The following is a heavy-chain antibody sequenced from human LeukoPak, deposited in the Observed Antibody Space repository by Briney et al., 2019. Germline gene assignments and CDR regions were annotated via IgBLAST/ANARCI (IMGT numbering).Heavy chain of an antibody. Sequence: GGSLRLSCAASGFPFNNYWIHWVRQAPGKGLEWVANIRQDGSEKYYVDSVKGRLTISRDNAKNSLYLQMNNLTAADTAIYYCARAGYYGDDAFDLWGQGTRVTVSS. CDR3: ARAGYYGDDAFDL. J-gene: IGHJ3*01. D-gene: IGHD2/OR15-2a*01. CDR1: GFPFNNYW. CDR2: IRQDGSEK. V-gene: IGHV3-7*01.